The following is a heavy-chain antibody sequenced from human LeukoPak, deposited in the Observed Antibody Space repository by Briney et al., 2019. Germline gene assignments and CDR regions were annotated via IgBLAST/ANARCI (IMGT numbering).Heavy chain of an antibody. J-gene: IGHJ4*02. CDR1: GGSISSSSYY. Sequence: SETLSLTCTVSGGSISSSSYYWGWIRQPPGKGLEWIGSIYYSGSTYYNPSLKSRVTISVDTSKNQFSLKLSSVTAADTAVYYCARAYYGSGSYNDYWGQGTLVTVSS. D-gene: IGHD3-10*01. CDR3: ARAYYGSGSYNDY. V-gene: IGHV4-39*07. CDR2: IYYSGST.